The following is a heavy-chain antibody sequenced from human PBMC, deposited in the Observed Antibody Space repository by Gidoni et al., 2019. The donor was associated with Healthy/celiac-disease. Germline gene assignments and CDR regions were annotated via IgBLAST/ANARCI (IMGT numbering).Heavy chain of an antibody. CDR2: INHSGST. Sequence: QVQLQQWGAGLLKPSETLSLTCAVYGWSFSGYYWSWIRQPPGKGLEWIGEINHSGSTNYNPSLKSRVTISVDTSKNQFSLKLSSVTAADTAVYYCAKPNYDFWGDYYGMDVWGQGTTVTVSS. CDR1: GWSFSGYY. V-gene: IGHV4-34*01. J-gene: IGHJ6*02. CDR3: AKPNYDFWGDYYGMDV. D-gene: IGHD3-3*01.